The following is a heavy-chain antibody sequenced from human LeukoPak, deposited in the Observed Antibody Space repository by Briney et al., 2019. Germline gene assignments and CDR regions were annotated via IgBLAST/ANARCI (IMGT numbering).Heavy chain of an antibody. J-gene: IGHJ4*02. Sequence: PGRSLRLSCAASGFTFSSYAMYWVRQAPGKGLEWVSYISSSGSTIYYADSVKGRFTISRDNAKNSLYLQMNSLRAEDTAVYYCARDRYDILTGYSYFDYWGQGTLVTVSS. D-gene: IGHD3-9*01. CDR3: ARDRYDILTGYSYFDY. V-gene: IGHV3-48*04. CDR2: ISSSGSTI. CDR1: GFTFSSYA.